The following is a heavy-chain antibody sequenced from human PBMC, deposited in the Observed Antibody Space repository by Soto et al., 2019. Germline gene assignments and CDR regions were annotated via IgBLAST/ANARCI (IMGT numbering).Heavy chain of an antibody. J-gene: IGHJ4*02. CDR1: GFTFSTYA. CDR3: AKDRYGDYGGIDY. D-gene: IGHD4-17*01. CDR2: ITGSGGST. Sequence: PGGSLRLSCAASGFTFSTYAMIWVRQAPGKGLEWVSVITGSGGSTYYADYVKGRFTISRDTSKNTLFLQMNSLRAEDTAVYYCAKDRYGDYGGIDYWGQGTMVTVSS. V-gene: IGHV3-23*01.